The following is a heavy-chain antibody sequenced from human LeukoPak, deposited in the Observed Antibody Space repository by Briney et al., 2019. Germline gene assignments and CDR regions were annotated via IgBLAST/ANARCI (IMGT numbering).Heavy chain of an antibody. D-gene: IGHD3-22*01. J-gene: IGHJ4*02. Sequence: GSSVKVSCKASGYTFTGYYMHWVRQAPGQGLEWMGWINTNTGNPTYAQGFTGRFVFSLDTSLTTAYLQISSLKAEDTAVYYCVRGGHDSGGYYRYYFDYWGQGTLVTVSS. V-gene: IGHV7-4-1*02. CDR1: GYTFTGYY. CDR2: INTNTGNP. CDR3: VRGGHDSGGYYRYYFDY.